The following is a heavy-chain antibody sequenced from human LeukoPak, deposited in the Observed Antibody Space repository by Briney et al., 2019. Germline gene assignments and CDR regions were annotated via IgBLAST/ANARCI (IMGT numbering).Heavy chain of an antibody. D-gene: IGHD4-17*01. CDR3: ACWSATVTYFDY. CDR1: GGSFSGYY. Sequence: PSETLSLTCAVYGGSFSGYYWSWIRQPPGKGLEWIGEINHSGSTNYNPSLKSRVTISVDTSKNQFSLKLSSVTAADTAVYYCACWSATVTYFDYWGQGTLVTASS. CDR2: INHSGST. J-gene: IGHJ4*02. V-gene: IGHV4-34*01.